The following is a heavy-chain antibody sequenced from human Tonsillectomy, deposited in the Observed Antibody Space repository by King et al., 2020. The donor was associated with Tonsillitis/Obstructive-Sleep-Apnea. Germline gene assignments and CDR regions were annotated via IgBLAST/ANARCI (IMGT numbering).Heavy chain of an antibody. CDR3: ARDPRHCSGTSCHYWYFDL. CDR2: ISSSGSYT. Sequence: VQLVESGGGLVKPGGSLRLSCAASGFTFSDYYMSWIRQAPGKGLEWVSYISSSGSYTNYADSVKGRFTISRDNAKNSLYLQMNSLRAEDTAVYYCARDPRHCSGTSCHYWYFDLWGRGTLVTVSS. D-gene: IGHD2-2*01. V-gene: IGHV3-11*06. J-gene: IGHJ2*01. CDR1: GFTFSDYY.